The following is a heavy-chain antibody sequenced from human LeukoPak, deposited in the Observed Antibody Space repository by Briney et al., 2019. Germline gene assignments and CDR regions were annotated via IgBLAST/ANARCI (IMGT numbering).Heavy chain of an antibody. CDR3: ARMVFSDTAMVPSGYFDY. CDR1: GGSISSYY. J-gene: IGHJ4*02. D-gene: IGHD5-18*01. CDR2: IYYSGST. Sequence: PSETLSLTCTVSGGSISSYYWSWIRQPPGKGLEWIGYIYYSGSTNYNPSLKSRVTISVDTSKNQFSLKLSSVTAADTAVYYCARMVFSDTAMVPSGYFDYWGQGTLVTVSS. V-gene: IGHV4-59*01.